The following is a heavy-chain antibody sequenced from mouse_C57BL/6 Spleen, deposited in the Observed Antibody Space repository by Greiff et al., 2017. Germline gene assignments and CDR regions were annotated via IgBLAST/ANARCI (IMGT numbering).Heavy chain of an antibody. Sequence: VQLQQSGAELVKPGASVKLSCKASGYTFTSYWMHWVKQRPGQGLEWIGMIHPNSGSTNYNEKFKSKATLTVDKSSSTAYMQLSSLTSEDSAVYYCARDDGSSYGYFDVWGTGTTVTVSS. CDR2: IHPNSGST. CDR1: GYTFTSYW. J-gene: IGHJ1*03. D-gene: IGHD1-1*01. CDR3: ARDDGSSYGYFDV. V-gene: IGHV1-64*01.